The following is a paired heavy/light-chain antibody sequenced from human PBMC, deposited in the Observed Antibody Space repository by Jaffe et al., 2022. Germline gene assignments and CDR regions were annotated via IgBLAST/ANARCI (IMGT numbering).Heavy chain of an antibody. Sequence: EVQLVESGGGLVQPGGSLRLSCAASGFTFSSYWMSWVRQAPGKGLEWVANIKQDGSEKYYVDSVKGRFTISRDNAKNSLYLQMNSLRAEDTAVYYCARDDHLGGNQGEPTVTTPEGTFWGQGTLVTVSS. V-gene: IGHV3-7*05. D-gene: IGHD4-17*01. CDR3: ARDDHLGGNQGEPTVTTPEGTF. CDR2: IKQDGSEK. J-gene: IGHJ4*02. CDR1: GFTFSSYW.
Light chain of an antibody. J-gene: IGKJ4*01. CDR3: QQYYSYPFT. Sequence: AIRMTQSPSSLSASTGDRVTITCRASQGISSYLAWYQQKPGKAPKLLIYAASTLQSGVPSRFSGSGSGTDFTLTISCLQSEDFATYYCQQYYSYPFTFGGGTKVEIK. V-gene: IGKV1-8*01. CDR2: AAS. CDR1: QGISSY.